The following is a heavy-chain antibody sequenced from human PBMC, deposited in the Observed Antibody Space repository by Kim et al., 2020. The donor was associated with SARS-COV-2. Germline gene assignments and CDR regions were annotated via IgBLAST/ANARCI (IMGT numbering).Heavy chain of an antibody. Sequence: GGSLRLSCAASGFTFSSYAMHWVRQAPGKGLEWVAVISYDGSNKYYADSVKGRFTISRDNSKNTLYLQMNSLRAEDTAVYYCARGSSSWYLDYWGQGTLVTVSS. D-gene: IGHD6-13*01. CDR2: ISYDGSNK. CDR1: GFTFSSYA. V-gene: IGHV3-30*04. CDR3: ARGSSSWYLDY. J-gene: IGHJ4*02.